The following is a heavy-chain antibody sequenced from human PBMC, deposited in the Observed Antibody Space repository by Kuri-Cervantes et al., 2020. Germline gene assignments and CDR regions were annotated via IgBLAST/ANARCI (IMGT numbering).Heavy chain of an antibody. D-gene: IGHD2-15*01. J-gene: IGHJ4*02. Sequence: SQTLSLICAVYGGSFSGYYWSWIRQPPGKGLEWIGEINHSGSNNYNPSLKSRVTISVDTSKNQFSLKLSSVTAADTAVYYCARRSARGYCSGGSCYSPPRYFDYWGQGTLVTVSS. CDR3: ARRSARGYCSGGSCYSPPRYFDY. CDR2: INHSGSN. V-gene: IGHV4-34*01. CDR1: GGSFSGYY.